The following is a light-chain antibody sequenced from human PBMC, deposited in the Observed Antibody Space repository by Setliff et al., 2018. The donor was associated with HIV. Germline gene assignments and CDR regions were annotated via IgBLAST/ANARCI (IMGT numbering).Light chain of an antibody. V-gene: IGLV3-21*04. CDR1: NIGSKR. J-gene: IGLJ1*01. Sequence: SYELAQPPSVSVAPGRTASMAGGGNNIGSKRVHWYQQKAGQAPVLVMYDDDDRPSRIPERFSGSHSGDTATLTISRVXAGDEADYYCHMWNSSSDXXGVFGTGXKVTVL. CDR3: HMWNSSSDXXGV. CDR2: DDD.